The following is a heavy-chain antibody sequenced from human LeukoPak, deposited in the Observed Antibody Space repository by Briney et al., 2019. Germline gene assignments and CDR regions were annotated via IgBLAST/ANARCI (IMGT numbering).Heavy chain of an antibody. Sequence: GGSLRLSCAASGFTFSSYAMGWVRQAPGKGLEWVSAISGSGGSTYYADSVKGRFTISRDNSKNTLYLQMNSLRAEDTAVYYCAKDVSRRITMIVVVIGKRYYFDYWGQGTLVTVSS. CDR1: GFTFSSYA. D-gene: IGHD3-22*01. V-gene: IGHV3-23*01. J-gene: IGHJ4*02. CDR3: AKDVSRRITMIVVVIGKRYYFDY. CDR2: ISGSGGST.